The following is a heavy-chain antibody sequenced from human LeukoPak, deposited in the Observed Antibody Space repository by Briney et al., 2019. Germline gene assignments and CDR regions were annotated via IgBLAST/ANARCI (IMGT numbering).Heavy chain of an antibody. CDR3: ARDPVAGYSYYYYGMDV. J-gene: IGHJ6*02. CDR1: GYTFTSYY. Sequence: ASVKVSCKASGYTFTSYYMHWVRQAPGQGLEWMGIINPSGGSTSYAQKFQGRVTMTRDTSTSTVYMELSSLRSEDTAVYYCARDPVAGYSYYYYGMDVWGQGTTVTVSS. D-gene: IGHD6-19*01. V-gene: IGHV1-46*01. CDR2: INPSGGST.